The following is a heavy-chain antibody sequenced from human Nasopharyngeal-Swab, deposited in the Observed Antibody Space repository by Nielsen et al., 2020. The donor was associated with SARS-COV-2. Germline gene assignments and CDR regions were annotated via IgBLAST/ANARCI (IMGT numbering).Heavy chain of an antibody. CDR3: ARHDEVVRFGVDH. Sequence: AAVKVSCKASGYTFTGYYMHWVRQAPGQGLEWMGRINPNSGGTNYAQKFQGRVTMTRDTSITTAYMELSRLRSDDTAVYYCARHDEVVRFGVDHWVQGTLVTVSS. CDR2: INPNSGGT. D-gene: IGHD3-16*01. J-gene: IGHJ4*02. CDR1: GYTFTGYY. V-gene: IGHV1-2*06.